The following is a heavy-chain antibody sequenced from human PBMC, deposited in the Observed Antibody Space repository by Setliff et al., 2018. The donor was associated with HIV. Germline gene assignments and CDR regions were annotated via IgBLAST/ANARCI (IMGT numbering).Heavy chain of an antibody. CDR3: ARFAIAPLYFDY. Sequence: SETLSLTCGVSGDSISSGSYWGWIRQPPGKGLEWMGSLFHSGSTYYNPSLKGRVTISVDTSKKQVSLKLSSVTAADTAVYYCARFAIAPLYFDYWGQGTLVTVSS. CDR1: GDSISSGSY. V-gene: IGHV4-38-2*01. J-gene: IGHJ4*02. CDR2: LFHSGST. D-gene: IGHD6-6*01.